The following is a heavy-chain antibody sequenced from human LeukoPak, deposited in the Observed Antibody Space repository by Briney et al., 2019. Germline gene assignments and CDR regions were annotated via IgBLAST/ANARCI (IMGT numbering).Heavy chain of an antibody. D-gene: IGHD1-1*01. CDR3: AKAETMTQRGYFDY. Sequence: PGGSLRLSCAASGFTFSNYNMNWVRQAPGKGLEWVSDIDTSSSTIYYADSVKGRFTISRDNAKNSLYLQMSSLRAEDTAVYYCAKAETMTQRGYFDYWGQGTLVTVSS. J-gene: IGHJ4*02. CDR2: IDTSSSTI. CDR1: GFTFSNYN. V-gene: IGHV3-48*01.